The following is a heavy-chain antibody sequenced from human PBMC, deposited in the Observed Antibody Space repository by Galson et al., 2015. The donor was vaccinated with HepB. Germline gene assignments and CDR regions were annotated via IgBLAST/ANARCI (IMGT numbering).Heavy chain of an antibody. Sequence: SLRLSCAASGFTFGFYGMHWVRQAPGKGLEWVAVIWSDGSNKYYADAVNGRFTIGRDNSKNTLELQMNSLRVEDTAVYYCVRSHSGVNWFELWGQGTLVTVTS. CDR3: VRSHSGVNWFEL. CDR1: GFTFGFYG. CDR2: IWSDGSNK. D-gene: IGHD2-15*01. J-gene: IGHJ5*02. V-gene: IGHV3-33*03.